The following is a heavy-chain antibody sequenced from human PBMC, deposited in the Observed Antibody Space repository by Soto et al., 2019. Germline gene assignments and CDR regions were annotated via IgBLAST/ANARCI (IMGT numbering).Heavy chain of an antibody. CDR3: ARDQIPYYYDSSGYYYVDYYYGMDV. CDR2: IIPIFGTA. CDR1: GGTFSSYA. D-gene: IGHD3-22*01. V-gene: IGHV1-69*06. Sequence: SVKVSCKASGGTFSSYAISWVRQAPGQGLEWMGGIIPIFGTANYAQKFQGRVTITADKSTSTAYMKLSSLRSEDTAVYYCARDQIPYYYDSSGYYYVDYYYGMDVWGQGTTVTVSS. J-gene: IGHJ6*02.